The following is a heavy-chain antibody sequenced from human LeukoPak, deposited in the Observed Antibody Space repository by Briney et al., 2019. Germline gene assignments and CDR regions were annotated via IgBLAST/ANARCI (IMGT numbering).Heavy chain of an antibody. CDR1: GFAFSGYS. D-gene: IGHD6-19*01. V-gene: IGHV3-48*01. Sequence: PGGSLRLSCAASGFAFSGYSLNWVRQAPGKGLEWVSYISGSSSTIYYADSVKDRFTISRDNAKNPLYLQMNSLRAEDTAVYYCARYRSGGSRGFDYWGQGTLVTASS. J-gene: IGHJ4*02. CDR2: ISGSSSTI. CDR3: ARYRSGGSRGFDY.